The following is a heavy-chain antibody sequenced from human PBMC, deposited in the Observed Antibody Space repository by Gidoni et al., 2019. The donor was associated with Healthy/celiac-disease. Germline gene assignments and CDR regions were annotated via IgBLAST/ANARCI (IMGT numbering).Heavy chain of an antibody. CDR2: IYTSGST. CDR3: ARGGIAAAGTEYFQH. CDR1: GGSISSGSYY. D-gene: IGHD6-13*01. J-gene: IGHJ1*01. Sequence: QVQLQESGPGLVKPSQTLSLTCTVSGGSISSGSYYWSWIRQPAGKGLEWIGRIYTSGSTNYNPSLKSRVTISVDTSKNQFSLKLSSVTAADTAVYYCARGGIAAAGTEYFQHWGQGTLVTVSS. V-gene: IGHV4-61*02.